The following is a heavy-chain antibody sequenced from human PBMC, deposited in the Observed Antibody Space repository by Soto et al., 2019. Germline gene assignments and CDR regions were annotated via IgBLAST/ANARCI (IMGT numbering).Heavy chain of an antibody. J-gene: IGHJ6*03. D-gene: IGHD3-3*01. Sequence: SETLSLTCTVSGGSISSSSYYWGWIRQPPGKGLEWIGSIYYSGSTYYNPSLKSRVTISVDTSKNQFSLKLSSVTAADTAVYYCARVYDDFWSGSHYYYMDVWGKGTTVTVSS. V-gene: IGHV4-39*01. CDR3: ARVYDDFWSGSHYYYMDV. CDR1: GGSISSSSYY. CDR2: IYYSGST.